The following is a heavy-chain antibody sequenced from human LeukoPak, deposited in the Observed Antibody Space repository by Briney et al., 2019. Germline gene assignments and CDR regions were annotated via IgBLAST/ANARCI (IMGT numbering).Heavy chain of an antibody. CDR2: ISSNGGST. J-gene: IGHJ4*02. CDR1: GFTFSSYA. CDR3: ARDRSMVTTLGVYYFDY. D-gene: IGHD2-8*02. Sequence: GGSLRLSCAASGFTFSSYAMHWVRQAPGKGLEYVSAISSNGGSTYYANSVKGRFTISRDNSKNTPYLQMGSLRAEDMAVYYCARDRSMVTTLGVYYFDYRGQGTLVTVSS. V-gene: IGHV3-64*01.